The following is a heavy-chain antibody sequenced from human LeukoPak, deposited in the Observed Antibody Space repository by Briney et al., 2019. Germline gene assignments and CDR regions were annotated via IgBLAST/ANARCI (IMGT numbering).Heavy chain of an antibody. CDR2: INYRGST. V-gene: IGHV4-59*01. CDR1: SDLSTYY. CDR3: ARSRSGYSYEHGAFEI. D-gene: IGHD5-12*01. Sequence: KPSETLSLTCTVSSDLSTYYWSWIRQPPGKGLEWIAYINYRGSTTYNPSLRSRVTMSVDTSRNQFSLKLSSVTAADTAVYYCARSRSGYSYEHGAFEIWGQGTMVTVSS. J-gene: IGHJ3*02.